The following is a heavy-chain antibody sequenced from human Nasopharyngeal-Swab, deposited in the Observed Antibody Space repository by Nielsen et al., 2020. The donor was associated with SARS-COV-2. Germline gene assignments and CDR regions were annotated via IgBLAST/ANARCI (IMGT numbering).Heavy chain of an antibody. CDR2: IYYSGST. V-gene: IGHV4-59*01. J-gene: IGHJ5*02. CDR1: GGSISSYY. Sequence: SETLSLTCTVSGGSISSYYWSWIRQPPGKGLEWIGYIYYSGSTNYNPSLKSRVTISVDTSKNQFSLKLSSVTAADTAVYYCARSKAAHNWFDPWGQRTLVTVSS. CDR3: ARSKAAHNWFDP. D-gene: IGHD6-6*01.